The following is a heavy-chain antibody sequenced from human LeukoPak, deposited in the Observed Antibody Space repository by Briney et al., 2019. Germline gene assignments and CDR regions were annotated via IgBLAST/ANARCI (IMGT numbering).Heavy chain of an antibody. D-gene: IGHD3-3*01. CDR1: GFTFSSYW. CDR2: VNQDGSEK. Sequence: PGGSLRLSCAASGFTFSSYWMTWVRQAPGKGLEWVANVNQDGSEKYYVDSVKGRFTISRDNAKNSLYLQMNSLRAEDTAVYYCARGSRFGVVERDAFDIWGQGTMVTVSS. J-gene: IGHJ3*02. V-gene: IGHV3-7*01. CDR3: ARGSRFGVVERDAFDI.